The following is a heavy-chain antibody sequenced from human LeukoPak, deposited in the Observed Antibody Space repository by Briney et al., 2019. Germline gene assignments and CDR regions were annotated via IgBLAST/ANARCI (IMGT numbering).Heavy chain of an antibody. J-gene: IGHJ1*01. Sequence: ASVKVSCKASGGTFSSYAISWVRQAPGQGLEWMGGIIPIFGTANYAQKFQGRVTITADESTSTAYMELSSLRSEDTAVYYCARGLLPNYYDSSGYPGDWGQGTLVTVSS. V-gene: IGHV1-69*13. CDR3: ARGLLPNYYDSSGYPGD. CDR1: GGTFSSYA. CDR2: IIPIFGTA. D-gene: IGHD3-22*01.